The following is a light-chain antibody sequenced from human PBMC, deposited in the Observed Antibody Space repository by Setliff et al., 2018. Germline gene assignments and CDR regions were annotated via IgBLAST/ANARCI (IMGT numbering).Light chain of an antibody. Sequence: QSVLTQPASVSGSPGQSITISCTGTSSDVGGYNYVSWYQQHPGKAPKLMIYEVSNRPSGVSNRFSGSKSGNTASLTISGLQAEDEADYYCSSYTSSSTRFGTGTKVTV. CDR2: EVS. CDR3: SSYTSSSTR. V-gene: IGLV2-14*01. CDR1: SSDVGGYNY. J-gene: IGLJ1*01.